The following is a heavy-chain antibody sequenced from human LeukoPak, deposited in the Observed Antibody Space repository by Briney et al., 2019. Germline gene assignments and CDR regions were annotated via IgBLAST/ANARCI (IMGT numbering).Heavy chain of an antibody. J-gene: IGHJ4*02. CDR3: ARVGYDYAWGSYGPIDY. V-gene: IGHV3-53*01. CDR1: GFTVSSNY. Sequence: GGSLRLSCAASGFTVSSNYMSWVRQAPGKGLEWVSVIYSGGSTYYADPVKGRFTISRDNSRNTLYLQMNSLRAEDTAVYYCARVGYDYAWGSYGPIDYWGQGTLVTVSS. CDR2: IYSGGST. D-gene: IGHD3-16*01.